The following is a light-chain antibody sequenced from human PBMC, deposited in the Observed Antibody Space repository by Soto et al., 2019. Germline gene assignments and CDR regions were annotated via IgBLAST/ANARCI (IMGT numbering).Light chain of an antibody. J-gene: IGLJ2*01. CDR3: SSYTSSSHVL. CDR1: SSDVGGYNY. Sequence: QSALTQPASVSGSPGQSITISCTGTSSDVGGYNYVSWYQQHPGKAPKLMIYEVSNRPSGVSNRFSGSKSGNTASLTISGLQAADEADYYCSSYTSSSHVLFGGGTKVTVL. CDR2: EVS. V-gene: IGLV2-14*01.